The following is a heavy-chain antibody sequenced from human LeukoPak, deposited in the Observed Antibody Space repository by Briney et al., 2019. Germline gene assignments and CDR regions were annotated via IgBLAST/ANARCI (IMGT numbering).Heavy chain of an antibody. CDR2: IWHVGSKT. D-gene: IGHD4-17*01. V-gene: IGHV3-33*01. CDR3: ARDPATVTSHFDY. J-gene: IGHJ4*02. CDR1: GFIFSRYD. Sequence: GGSLRLSCVASGFIFSRYDMHWVRQAPGKGLEWVALIWHVGSKTHYADSVKGRFTISRDDSKSTLYVQMNSLRVEDTAVYYCARDPATVTSHFDYWGQGALVTVSS.